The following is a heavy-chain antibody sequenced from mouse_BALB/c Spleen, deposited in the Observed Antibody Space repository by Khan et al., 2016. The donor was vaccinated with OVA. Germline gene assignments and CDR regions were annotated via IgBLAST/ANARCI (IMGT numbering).Heavy chain of an antibody. V-gene: IGHV2-6-1*01. CDR2: IWSDGST. Sequence: QVQLKQSGPGLMAPSQSLSITCTISGFSLTNYGIHWVRQPPGKGLEWLVVIWSDGSTTYNSALKSRLTISKDNSKSQVFLKMNSLQTDDTAMYFGARQPYYHYNVMDYWGQGTSVTVCS. CDR3: ARQPYYHYNVMDY. CDR1: GFSLTNYG. J-gene: IGHJ4*01. D-gene: IGHD2-10*01.